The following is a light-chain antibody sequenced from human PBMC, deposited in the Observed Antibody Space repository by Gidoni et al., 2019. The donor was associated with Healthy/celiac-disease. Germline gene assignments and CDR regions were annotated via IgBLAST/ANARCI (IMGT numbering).Light chain of an antibody. CDR1: SSDVGGYNY. Sequence: QSALTQPPSAPGSPGPSVTIPCTGTSSDVGGYNYVSWYQQHPGKAPQLMIYEVSKRPSGVPDRFSGSKSGNTASLTVSGLQAEDEADYYRSSYAGSNNVVFGGGTKLTVL. CDR2: EVS. V-gene: IGLV2-8*01. J-gene: IGLJ2*01. CDR3: SSYAGSNNVV.